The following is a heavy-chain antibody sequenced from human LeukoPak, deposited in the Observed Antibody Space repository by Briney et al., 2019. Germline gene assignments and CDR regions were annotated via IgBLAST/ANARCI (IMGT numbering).Heavy chain of an antibody. CDR1: GGSISSYY. J-gene: IGHJ5*02. Sequence: SETLSLTCTVPGGSISSYYWSWIRQPPGKGLEWIGYIYYSGSTNYNPSLKSRVTISVDTSKNQFSLKLSSVTAADTAVYYCARGGYDDGNWFDPWGQGTLVTVSS. D-gene: IGHD5-12*01. CDR2: IYYSGST. V-gene: IGHV4-59*08. CDR3: ARGGYDDGNWFDP.